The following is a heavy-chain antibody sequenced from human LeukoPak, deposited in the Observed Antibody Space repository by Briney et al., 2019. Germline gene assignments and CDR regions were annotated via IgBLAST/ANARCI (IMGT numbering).Heavy chain of an antibody. J-gene: IGHJ6*03. CDR2: ISAYNGNT. V-gene: IGHV1-18*01. CDR3: ARAFWPHYDFWSGNPYYMDV. Sequence: GASVKVSCKASGYTFTSYGISWVRQAPGQGLEWMGWISAYNGNTNYAQKLQGRVTMTTDSSTSTAYMELRSLRSDDTAVYYCARAFWPHYDFWSGNPYYMDVWGKGTTVTVSS. D-gene: IGHD3-3*01. CDR1: GYTFTSYG.